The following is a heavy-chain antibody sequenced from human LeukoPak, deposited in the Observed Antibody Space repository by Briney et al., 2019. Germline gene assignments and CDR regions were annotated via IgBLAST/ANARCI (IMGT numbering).Heavy chain of an antibody. J-gene: IGHJ4*02. V-gene: IGHV3-7*01. CDR3: VGDPGDY. CDR2: IKHDGTEK. CDR1: GFTFSTYW. Sequence: GGSLRLSCAASGFTFSTYWISWVRQAPGKGLERVAHIKHDGTEKYYVDSVKGRFTISRDNAKNSLYLQMNTLRAEDTAVYYCVGDPGDYWGQGTLVTVSS.